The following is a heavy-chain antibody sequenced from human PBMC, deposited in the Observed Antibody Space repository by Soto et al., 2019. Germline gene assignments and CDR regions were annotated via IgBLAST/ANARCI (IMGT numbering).Heavy chain of an antibody. V-gene: IGHV4-34*01. CDR3: ARSVYYYDSGSYYMFNY. Sequence: SETLSLTCAVYGGSFSGYYWNWIRQPPGKGLEWIGEINHSGSTNYNPSLKSRVTISVDTSKKQFSLKLNSVTAADTAVYYCARSVYYYDSGSYYMFNYWGPGTLVTVSS. CDR2: INHSGST. J-gene: IGHJ4*02. D-gene: IGHD3-10*01. CDR1: GGSFSGYY.